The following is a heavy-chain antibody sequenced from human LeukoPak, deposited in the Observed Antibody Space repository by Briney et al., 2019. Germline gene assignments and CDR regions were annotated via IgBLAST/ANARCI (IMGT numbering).Heavy chain of an antibody. CDR3: ARKVLSGSRYFDY. CDR1: GFTFSSFE. CDR2: ISSSASTI. D-gene: IGHD1-26*01. Sequence: GSLRLSCAASGFTFSSFEMNWVGQAPGKGLEWVSYISSSASTIYYADSVKGRFTISRDNAKNSLFLQMNSLRAEDTAVYYCARKVLSGSRYFDYWGQGTLVTVSS. J-gene: IGHJ4*02. V-gene: IGHV3-48*03.